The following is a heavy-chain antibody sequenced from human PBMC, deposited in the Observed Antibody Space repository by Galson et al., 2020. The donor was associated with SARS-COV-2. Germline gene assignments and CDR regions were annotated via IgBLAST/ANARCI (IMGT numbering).Heavy chain of an antibody. J-gene: IGHJ3*02. CDR3: TRVPPHSSSFWDAFDI. Sequence: GESLKISCAASGLTVSSNYLTWVRQAPGKGLAWVGRIRSQANSYATTYAGSVKGRFTISRDDSKNTAYLQMNSLKTEDTAVYYCTRVPPHSSSFWDAFDIWGQGTMVTVSS. D-gene: IGHD6-6*01. CDR2: IRSQANSYAT. V-gene: IGHV3-73*01. CDR1: GLTVSSNY.